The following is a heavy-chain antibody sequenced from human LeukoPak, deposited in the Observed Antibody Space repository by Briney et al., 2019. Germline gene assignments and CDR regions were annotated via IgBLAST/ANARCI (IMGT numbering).Heavy chain of an antibody. J-gene: IGHJ6*03. V-gene: IGHV4-34*01. CDR1: GGSFSSYY. D-gene: IGHD5-24*01. CDR3: ATSTKAASYYYYMDV. CDR2: INHTGST. Sequence: SETLSLTCAVYGGSFSSYYWSWIRQPPGKGLEWIGEINHTGSTKYNPSLKSRVSISVDTSKNQFSLRLTSVTAADTAVYHCATSTKAASYYYYMDVWGKGTTVTVSS.